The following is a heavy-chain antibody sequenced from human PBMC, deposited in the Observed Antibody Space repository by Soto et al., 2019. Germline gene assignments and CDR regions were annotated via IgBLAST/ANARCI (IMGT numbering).Heavy chain of an antibody. V-gene: IGHV4-34*01. CDR2: INHSGST. Sequence: SETLSLTCAVYGGSFSGYYWSWIRQPPGKGLEWIGEINHSGSTNYNPSLKSRVTISVDTSKNQFSLKLSSVTAADTAVYYCARSDLVRGVPSDYWGQGTLVTVSS. CDR1: GGSFSGYY. D-gene: IGHD3-10*01. J-gene: IGHJ4*02. CDR3: ARSDLVRGVPSDY.